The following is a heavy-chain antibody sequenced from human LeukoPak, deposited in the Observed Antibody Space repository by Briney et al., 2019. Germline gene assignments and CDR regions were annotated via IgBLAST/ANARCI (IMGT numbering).Heavy chain of an antibody. Sequence: GASVKVSCKASGYTFTSYDINWVRQATGQGLEWMGWMDPNSGNTGYAQKFQGRVTITRNTSISTAYMELSSLRSEDTAVYYCARGKWSSSWYGYYYYYMDVWGKGTTVTVSS. D-gene: IGHD6-13*01. J-gene: IGHJ6*03. CDR1: GYTFTSYD. V-gene: IGHV1-8*03. CDR3: ARGKWSSSWYGYYYYYMDV. CDR2: MDPNSGNT.